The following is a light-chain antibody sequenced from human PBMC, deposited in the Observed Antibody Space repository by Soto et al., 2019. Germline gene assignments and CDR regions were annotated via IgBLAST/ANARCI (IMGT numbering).Light chain of an antibody. CDR2: DVS. V-gene: IGLV2-14*01. CDR3: SSYTSSSTVV. J-gene: IGLJ2*01. CDR1: SSDVGGYNY. Sequence: QSVLTQPASVSGSPGQSITISCTGTSSDVGGYNYVSWYQQHPGKAPKLMIYDVSKRPSGVSNRFSGSKSGNTASLTISGLQAEDEADYHCSSYTSSSTVVFGGGTKLTVL.